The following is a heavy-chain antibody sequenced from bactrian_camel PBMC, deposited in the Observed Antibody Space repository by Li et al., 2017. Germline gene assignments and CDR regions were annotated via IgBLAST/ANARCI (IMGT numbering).Heavy chain of an antibody. J-gene: IGHJ6*01. CDR2: IEHDGIT. Sequence: HVQLVESGGGSVQVGGSLRLSCAASEYTYCSYDMYWYRQAPGKEREFVSVIEHDGITSYADSVKGRFTISQDNAKNTVYLQMNSLKPEDTAMYYCAADDEYSDYTCEGTDFGYWGQGTQVTVS. V-gene: IGHV3S53*01. D-gene: IGHD4*01. CDR1: EYTYCSYD. CDR3: AADDEYSDYTCEGTDFGY.